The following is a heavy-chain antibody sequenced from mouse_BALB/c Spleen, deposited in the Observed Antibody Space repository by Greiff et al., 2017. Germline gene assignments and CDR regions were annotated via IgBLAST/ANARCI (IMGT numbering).Heavy chain of an antibody. CDR1: GFSLTSYD. D-gene: IGHD1-1*01. Sequence: VKLKESGPGLVAPSQSLSITCTVSGFSLTSYDISWIRQPPGKGLEWLGVIWTGGGTNYNSAFMSRLSISKDNSKSQVFLKMNSLQTDDTAIYYCVREKKLRPYWYFDVWGAGTTVTVSS. CDR2: IWTGGGT. J-gene: IGHJ1*01. V-gene: IGHV2-9-2*01. CDR3: VREKKLRPYWYFDV.